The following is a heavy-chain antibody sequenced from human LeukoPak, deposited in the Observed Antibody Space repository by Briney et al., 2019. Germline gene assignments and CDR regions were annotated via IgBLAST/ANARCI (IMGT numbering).Heavy chain of an antibody. CDR3: ARHPHSFFDN. J-gene: IGHJ4*02. CDR1: GFTFSSYA. Sequence: GGSLRLSCAASGFTFSSYAMSWVRQAPGKGLEWVANIKEDGSEKYYVDSVKGRFTISRDNAQKSLYLQMNSLRAEDTAVYHCARHPHSFFDNWGQGTLVTVSS. D-gene: IGHD2-15*01. CDR2: IKEDGSEK. V-gene: IGHV3-7*01.